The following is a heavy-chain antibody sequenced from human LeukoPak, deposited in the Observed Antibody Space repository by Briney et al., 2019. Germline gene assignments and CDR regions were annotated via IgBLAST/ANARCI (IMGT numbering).Heavy chain of an antibody. CDR3: ARDYDFWSGYLSRPFYFDY. D-gene: IGHD3-3*01. CDR1: GYTFTSYY. V-gene: IGHV1-46*01. J-gene: IGHJ4*02. CDR2: INPSGGST. Sequence: ASVKVSCTASGYTFTSYYMHWVRQAPGQGLEWMGIINPSGGSTSYAQKFQGRVTMTRDTSASTVYMELSSLRSEDTAVYYCARDYDFWSGYLSRPFYFDYWGQGTLVTVSS.